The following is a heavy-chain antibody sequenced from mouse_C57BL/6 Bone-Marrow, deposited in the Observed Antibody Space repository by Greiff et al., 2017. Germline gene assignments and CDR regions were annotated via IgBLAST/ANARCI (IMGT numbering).Heavy chain of an antibody. J-gene: IGHJ1*03. V-gene: IGHV5-9-1*02. CDR1: GFTFSSYA. CDR2: ISSGGDYI. D-gene: IGHD1-1*01. Sequence: EVMLVESGEGLVKPGGSLKLSCAASGFTFSSYAMSWVRQTPEKRLEWVAYISSGGDYIYYADTVKGRFTISRDNARNTLYLQMSSLKSEDTAMYYCTRESGSSLGYFEVWGTGTTVTVSS. CDR3: TRESGSSLGYFEV.